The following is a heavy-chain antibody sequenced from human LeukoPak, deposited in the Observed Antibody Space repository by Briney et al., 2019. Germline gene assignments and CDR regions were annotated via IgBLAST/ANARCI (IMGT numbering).Heavy chain of an antibody. CDR1: GYRFTSYW. CDR3: ARRLASHCSSTSCYGAFDI. V-gene: IGHV5-51*01. CDR2: IYPGDSDT. D-gene: IGHD2-2*01. J-gene: IGHJ3*02. Sequence: GESLKISFKGSGYRFTSYWIGWVRQMPGKGLEWMGIIYPGDSDTRYSPSFQGRVTISADKSISTAYLQWSSLKASDTAMYYCARRLASHCSSTSCYGAFDIWGQGTMVTVSS.